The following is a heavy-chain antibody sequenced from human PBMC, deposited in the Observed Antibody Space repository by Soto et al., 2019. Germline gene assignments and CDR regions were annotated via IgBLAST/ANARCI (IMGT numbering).Heavy chain of an antibody. Sequence: GLEWMGWISAYNGNTNYAQKLQGRVTMTTDTSTSTAYMELRSLRSDDTAVYYCARDFCFQAEVGTGYDRSVSAFLLNRSSDL. J-gene: IGHJ2*01. V-gene: IGHV1-18*01. D-gene: IGHD2-15*01. CDR2: ISAYNGNT. CDR3: ARDFCFQAEVGTGYDRSVSAFLLNRSSDL.